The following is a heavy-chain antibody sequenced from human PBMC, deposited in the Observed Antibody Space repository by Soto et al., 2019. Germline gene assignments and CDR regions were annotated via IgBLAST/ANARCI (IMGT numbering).Heavy chain of an antibody. CDR1: GGSISSGDYY. CDR3: ARADVNYDILTGTTHLDY. D-gene: IGHD3-9*01. V-gene: IGHV4-30-4*01. Sequence: SETLSLTCTVSGGSISSGDYYWSWIRQPPGKGLEWIGYIYYSGSTYYNPSLKSRVTISVDTSKNQFSLKLSSVTAADTAVYYCARADVNYDILTGTTHLDYWGQGTLVTVSS. J-gene: IGHJ4*02. CDR2: IYYSGST.